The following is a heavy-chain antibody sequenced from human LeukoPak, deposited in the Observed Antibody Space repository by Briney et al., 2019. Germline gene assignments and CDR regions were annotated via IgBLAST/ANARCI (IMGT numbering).Heavy chain of an antibody. V-gene: IGHV4-61*02. CDR1: GGSISSGSYY. CDR2: IYTSGST. CDR3: ARGTIFLPVV. Sequence: PSETLSLTCTVSGGSISSGSYYWSWIRQPAGKGLEWIGRIYTSGSTNYNPSLKSRVTISVDTSKNQFSLKLSSVTAADTAVYYCARGTIFLPVVWGKGTTVTISS. J-gene: IGHJ6*04. D-gene: IGHD3-3*01.